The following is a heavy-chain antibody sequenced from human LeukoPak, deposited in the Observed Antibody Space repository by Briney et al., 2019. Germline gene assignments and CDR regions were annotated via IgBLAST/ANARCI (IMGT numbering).Heavy chain of an antibody. CDR3: AREYSSGYYFDY. CDR2: IYYSGST. V-gene: IGHV4-59*01. CDR1: GVSISSYY. D-gene: IGHD6-19*01. Sequence: SETLSLTCTVSGVSISSYYWSWIRQPPGKGLEWIWYIYYSGSTNYNPSLKSRVTISVDTSKNQFSLKLSSVTAADTAVYYCAREYSSGYYFDYWGQGTLVTVSS. J-gene: IGHJ4*02.